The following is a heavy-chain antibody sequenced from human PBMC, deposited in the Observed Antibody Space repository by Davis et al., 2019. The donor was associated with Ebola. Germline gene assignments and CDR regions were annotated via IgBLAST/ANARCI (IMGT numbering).Heavy chain of an antibody. V-gene: IGHV3-74*01. CDR1: GFTITNYW. J-gene: IGHJ6*04. CDR2: IKCDGST. Sequence: HTGGSLRLSCAVSGFTITNYWTHWVRQAPGKGLVWVSRIKCDGSTIYAASVKGRFTISGDNAKNTLYLQMNSLRVEDTAVYYCARDGIATFGKVKYYYGMDVWGKGTTVTVSS. CDR3: ARDGIATFGKVKYYYGMDV. D-gene: IGHD6-13*01.